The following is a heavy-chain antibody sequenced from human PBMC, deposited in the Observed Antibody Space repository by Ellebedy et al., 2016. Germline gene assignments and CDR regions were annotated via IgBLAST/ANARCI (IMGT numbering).Heavy chain of an antibody. Sequence: ASVKVSCKVSGYTLTELSMHWVRQAPGKGLEWMGGFDPEDGETIYAQKFQGRVTMTEDTSTDTAYMELSSLRSEDTAVYYCATRGTAVAGSYYFDYWGQGTLVTVSS. J-gene: IGHJ4*02. CDR2: FDPEDGET. CDR3: ATRGTAVAGSYYFDY. V-gene: IGHV1-24*01. D-gene: IGHD6-19*01. CDR1: GYTLTELS.